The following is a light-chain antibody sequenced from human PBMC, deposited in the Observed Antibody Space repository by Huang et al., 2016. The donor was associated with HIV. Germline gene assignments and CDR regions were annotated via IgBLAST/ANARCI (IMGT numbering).Light chain of an antibody. CDR3: QQYNNWPPMYT. Sequence: EIVLTQSPATRSMSPGQRATLSCRASQSVSRNLAWFQQKPGQAPRLLIYGASTRATGIPARFMGSGSGTEFTLTISSLQSEDFAVYYCQQYNNWPPMYTFGQGTKLEV. CDR2: GAS. J-gene: IGKJ2*01. CDR1: QSVSRN. V-gene: IGKV3-15*01.